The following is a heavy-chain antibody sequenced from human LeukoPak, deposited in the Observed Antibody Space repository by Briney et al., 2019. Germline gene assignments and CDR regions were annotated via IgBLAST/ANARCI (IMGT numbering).Heavy chain of an antibody. CDR3: ARLVAAPYDSSGYFDY. J-gene: IGHJ4*02. CDR1: GGSISSYY. CDR2: IHYSGNT. D-gene: IGHD3-22*01. Sequence: PSETLSLTCTVSGGSISSYYWSWIRQPPGKGLEWIGYIHYSGNTNYNPSLKSRVTISVDTSKNQFSLKLSSVTAADTAVYYCARLVAAPYDSSGYFDYWGQGTLVTVSS. V-gene: IGHV4-59*08.